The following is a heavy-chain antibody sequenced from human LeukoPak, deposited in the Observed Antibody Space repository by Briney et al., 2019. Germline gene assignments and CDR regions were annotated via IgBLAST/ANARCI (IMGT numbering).Heavy chain of an antibody. Sequence: ASVKVSCKASGYTFTTYTMNWVRQAPGQGLEWMGWISAYNGNTNYAQKLQGRVTMTTDTSTSTAYMELRSLRSDDTAVYYCALGGIAVAGTFPTFRYWGQGTLVTVSS. J-gene: IGHJ4*02. CDR1: GYTFTTYT. CDR2: ISAYNGNT. CDR3: ALGGIAVAGTFPTFRY. V-gene: IGHV1-18*01. D-gene: IGHD6-19*01.